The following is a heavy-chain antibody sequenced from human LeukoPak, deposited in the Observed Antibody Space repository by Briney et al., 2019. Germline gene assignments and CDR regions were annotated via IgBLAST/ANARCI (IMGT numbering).Heavy chain of an antibody. CDR3: ARHIWGDGYNSFDY. Sequence: GESLKISCKGSGYNFTNYWIGWVRQVPGKGLEWMGIIYPGDSDTRYSPSFQGQVTISADKSISTAYLQWSSLKASDTAMYYCARHIWGDGYNSFDYWGQGTLVTVSS. CDR1: GYNFTNYW. CDR2: IYPGDSDT. V-gene: IGHV5-51*01. D-gene: IGHD5-24*01. J-gene: IGHJ4*02.